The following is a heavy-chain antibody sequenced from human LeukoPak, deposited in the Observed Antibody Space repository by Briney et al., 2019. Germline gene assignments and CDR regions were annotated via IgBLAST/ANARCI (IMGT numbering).Heavy chain of an antibody. D-gene: IGHD2/OR15-2a*01. CDR1: GFTFSSYG. V-gene: IGHV3-30*03. CDR3: ARTHFVDYYYGMDV. CDR2: ISYDGSNK. Sequence: GGSLRLSCAASGFTFSSYGMHWVRQAPGKGLEWVAVISYDGSNKYYADSVKGRFTISRDNSKNTLYLQMNSLRAEDTAVYYCARTHFVDYYYGMDVWGQGTTVTVSS. J-gene: IGHJ6*02.